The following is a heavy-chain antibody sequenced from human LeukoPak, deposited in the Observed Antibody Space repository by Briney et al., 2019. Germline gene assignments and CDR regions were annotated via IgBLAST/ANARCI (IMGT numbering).Heavy chain of an antibody. J-gene: IGHJ4*02. D-gene: IGHD6-19*01. Sequence: PSETLSLTCTISGGSISSYYWSWVRQPAGKGLEWIGRIYTSGSTNYNPSLKSRVTMSVDTSKNQFSLKVTSVTAADTAVYYCARAWQWLPLDSWGQGTLDTVSS. V-gene: IGHV4-4*07. CDR2: IYTSGST. CDR1: GGSISSYY. CDR3: ARAWQWLPLDS.